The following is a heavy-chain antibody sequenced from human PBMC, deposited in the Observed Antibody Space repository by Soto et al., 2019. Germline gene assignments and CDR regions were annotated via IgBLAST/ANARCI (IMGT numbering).Heavy chain of an antibody. Sequence: SETLSLTCTVSGGSISSSSYYWGWIRQPPGKGLEWIGSIYYSGSTYYNPSLKSRVTISVDTSKNQFSLKLSSVTAADTAVYYCARPRHYYDSSGKVLFDYCGEGTLVTVSS. CDR1: GGSISSSSYY. CDR3: ARPRHYYDSSGKVLFDY. V-gene: IGHV4-39*01. CDR2: IYYSGST. J-gene: IGHJ4*02. D-gene: IGHD3-22*01.